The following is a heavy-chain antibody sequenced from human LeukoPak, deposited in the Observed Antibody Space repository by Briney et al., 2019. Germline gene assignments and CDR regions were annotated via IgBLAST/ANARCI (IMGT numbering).Heavy chain of an antibody. J-gene: IGHJ4*02. CDR1: GYTFTSYA. V-gene: IGHV1-3*01. Sequence: ASVKVSCKASGYTFTSYAMHWVRQAPGQRLDWMGWINAGNGNTKYSQKFQGRVTITRDTSASTAYMELSSLRSEDTAVYYCARGFCSGGSCYPPFDYWGQGTLVTVSS. CDR2: INAGNGNT. D-gene: IGHD2-15*01. CDR3: ARGFCSGGSCYPPFDY.